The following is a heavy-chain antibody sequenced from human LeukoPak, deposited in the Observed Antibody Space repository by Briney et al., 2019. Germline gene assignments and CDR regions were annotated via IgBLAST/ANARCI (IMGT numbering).Heavy chain of an antibody. CDR1: GGTFSSYA. V-gene: IGHV1-69*01. Sequence: ASVKVSCKASGGTFSSYAISWVRQAPGQGLEWMGGIIPIFGTANYAQKFQGRVTITADESTSTAYMELSSLRSEDTVVYYCARDPQPGIAAAGNFDYWGQGTLVTVSS. CDR3: ARDPQPGIAAAGNFDY. D-gene: IGHD6-13*01. J-gene: IGHJ4*02. CDR2: IIPIFGTA.